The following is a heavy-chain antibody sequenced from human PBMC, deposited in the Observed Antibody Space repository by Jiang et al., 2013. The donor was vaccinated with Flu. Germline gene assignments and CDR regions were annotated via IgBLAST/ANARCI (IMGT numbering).Heavy chain of an antibody. J-gene: IGHJ4*02. Sequence: GLVKPSETLSLTCTVSGGSISSSSYYWGWIRQPPGKGLEWIGSIYYSGSTYYNPSLKSRVTISVDTSKNQFSLKLSSVTAADTAVYYCARTQLGYGSGSHFDYWGQGTLVTVSS. V-gene: IGHV4-39*01. D-gene: IGHD3-10*01. CDR3: ARTQLGYGSGSHFDY. CDR2: IYYSGST. CDR1: GGSISSSSYY.